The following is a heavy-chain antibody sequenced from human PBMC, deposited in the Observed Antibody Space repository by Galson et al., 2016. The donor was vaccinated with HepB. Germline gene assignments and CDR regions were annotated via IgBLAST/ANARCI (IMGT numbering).Heavy chain of an antibody. V-gene: IGHV3-15*01. CDR2: SKGKTDGGTT. CDR3: TTLSPAAASDY. Sequence: SLRLSCAASGSTFSDAWMNWVRQAPGKGLEWVGRSKGKTDGGTTDYAVPVKGRFTISRDDSKNTLYLQMNSLKTEDTAVYFCTTLSPAAASDYWGQGTLIIVSS. J-gene: IGHJ4*02. D-gene: IGHD6-13*01. CDR1: GSTFSDAW.